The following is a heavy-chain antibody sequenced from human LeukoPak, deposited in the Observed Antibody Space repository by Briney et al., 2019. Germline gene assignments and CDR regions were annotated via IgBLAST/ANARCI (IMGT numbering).Heavy chain of an antibody. V-gene: IGHV1-2*02. Sequence: ASVKVSCKASGYTFTGYYMHWVRQAPGQGLEWMGWINPNSGGTNYAQKFQGRVTMTRDTSISTAYMELSRLRSEDTAVYYCVTVKLGTIFDYWGQGTLVTVSS. J-gene: IGHJ4*02. CDR3: VTVKLGTIFDY. CDR2: INPNSGGT. D-gene: IGHD7-27*01. CDR1: GYTFTGYY.